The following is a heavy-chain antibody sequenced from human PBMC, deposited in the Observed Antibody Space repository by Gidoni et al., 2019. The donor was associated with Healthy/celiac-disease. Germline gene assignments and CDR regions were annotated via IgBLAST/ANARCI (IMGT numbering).Heavy chain of an antibody. Sequence: EVQLVESGGGLVQPGGSLRLSCAASGFTFSSYSMNWVRQAPGKGLECVSYISSSSSTIYYADSVKGRFTISRDNAKNSLYLQMNSLRDEDTAVYYCARGGGATTVYYYYGMDVWGQGTTVTVSS. J-gene: IGHJ6*02. D-gene: IGHD1-26*01. V-gene: IGHV3-48*02. CDR2: ISSSSSTI. CDR1: GFTFSSYS. CDR3: ARGGGATTVYYYYGMDV.